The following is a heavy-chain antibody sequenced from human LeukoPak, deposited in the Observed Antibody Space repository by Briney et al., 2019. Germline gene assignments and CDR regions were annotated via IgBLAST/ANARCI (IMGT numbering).Heavy chain of an antibody. Sequence: SETLSLTCTVSGGSISSSSYYWGWIRQPPGKGLEWIGSIYYSGSTYYNPSLKSRVTISVDTSKNQFSLKLSSVTAADTAVYYCARHSPGVDPWFDPWGQGTLVTVSS. CDR1: GGSISSSSYY. V-gene: IGHV4-39*01. D-gene: IGHD3-10*01. CDR3: ARHSPGVDPWFDP. J-gene: IGHJ5*02. CDR2: IYYSGST.